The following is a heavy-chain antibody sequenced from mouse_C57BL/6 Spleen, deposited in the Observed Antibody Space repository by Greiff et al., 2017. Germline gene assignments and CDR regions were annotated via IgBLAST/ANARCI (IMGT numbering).Heavy chain of an antibody. J-gene: IGHJ2*01. Sequence: QVQLKQPGAELVKPGASVKLSCKASGYTFTSYWMHWVKQRPGKGREWIGMIHPTSGSTNYNEKFKSKATLTVDKSSSTAYLQISSLTSEDSSVYYCAATGGDYWGQGATLTVSS. CDR3: AATGGDY. CDR2: IHPTSGST. V-gene: IGHV1-64*01. CDR1: GYTFTSYW. D-gene: IGHD4-1*02.